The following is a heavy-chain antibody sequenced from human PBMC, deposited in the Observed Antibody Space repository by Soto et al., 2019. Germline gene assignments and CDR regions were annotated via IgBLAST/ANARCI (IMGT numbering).Heavy chain of an antibody. D-gene: IGHD6-25*01. J-gene: IGHJ4*02. CDR3: AKVAAFIGPYYFDY. V-gene: IGHV3-9*01. CDR2: ISWNSGSI. Sequence: PGGSLRLSCAASGFTFDDYAMHWVRQAPGKGLEWVSGISWNSGSIGYADSVKGRFTISRDNAKNSLYLQMNSLRAEDTALYYCAKVAAFIGPYYFDYWGQGTLVTVSS. CDR1: GFTFDDYA.